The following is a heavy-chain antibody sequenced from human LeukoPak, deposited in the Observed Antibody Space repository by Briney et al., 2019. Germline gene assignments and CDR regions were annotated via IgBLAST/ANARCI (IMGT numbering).Heavy chain of an antibody. D-gene: IGHD3-16*01. CDR1: GFTFSNYW. J-gene: IGHJ4*02. CDR2: LNSDGSST. Sequence: GGSLRLSCAASGFTFSNYWMHWVRQAPGKGLVWVSRLNSDGSSTNYADSVKGRFTISRDNGKNTLYLQMNSLRDEDTAVFYCARSRYYYIWGIDYWGQGTLVTMSS. V-gene: IGHV3-74*01. CDR3: ARSRYYYIWGIDY.